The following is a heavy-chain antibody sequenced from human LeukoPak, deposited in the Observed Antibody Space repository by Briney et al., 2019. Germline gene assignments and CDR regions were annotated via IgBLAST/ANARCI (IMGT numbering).Heavy chain of an antibody. V-gene: IGHV3-30*02. D-gene: IGHD6-19*01. Sequence: PGGSLRLSCAGPGFSFGTYGMQWVRQAPGKGLEWVAFIRYDGSDKYYADSVKDRFTISRDNFKNTLYLQMNSLRPEDTAVYYCSFPGGTGWSFEYWGQGTLVTVSS. J-gene: IGHJ4*02. CDR1: GFSFGTYG. CDR3: SFPGGTGWSFEY. CDR2: IRYDGSDK.